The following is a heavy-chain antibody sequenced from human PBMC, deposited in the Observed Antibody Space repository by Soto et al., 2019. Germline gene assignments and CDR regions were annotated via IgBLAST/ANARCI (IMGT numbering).Heavy chain of an antibody. J-gene: IGHJ5*02. CDR1: GYTLTELS. CDR3: AVWGEATFRGARNWFDP. V-gene: IGHV1-24*01. Sequence: QVQLVQSGAEVKKPGASVKVSCKVSGYTLTELSMHWVRQAPGKGLEWMGGFDPEDGETIYAQKFQGRVTMTEXXSXDXXYMELSSLRSEDTDLYYCAVWGEATFRGARNWFDPWGQGTLVTVSS. D-gene: IGHD3-16*01. CDR2: FDPEDGET.